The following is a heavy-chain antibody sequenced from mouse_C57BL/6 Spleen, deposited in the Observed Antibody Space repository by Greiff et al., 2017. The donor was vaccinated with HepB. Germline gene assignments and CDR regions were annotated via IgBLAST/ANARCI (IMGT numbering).Heavy chain of an antibody. J-gene: IGHJ4*01. Sequence: QVQLQQPGAELVRPGSSVKLSCKASGYTFTSYWMHWVKQRPIQGLEWIGNIDPSDSETHYNQKFKDKATLTVDKSSSTAYMQLSSLTSEDSAVYYCARGYYYSTDYAMDYWGQGTSVTVSS. V-gene: IGHV1-52*01. CDR2: IDPSDSET. D-gene: IGHD1-1*01. CDR3: ARGYYYSTDYAMDY. CDR1: GYTFTSYW.